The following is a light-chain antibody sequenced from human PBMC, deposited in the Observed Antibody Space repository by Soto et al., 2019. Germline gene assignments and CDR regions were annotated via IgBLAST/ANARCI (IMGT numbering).Light chain of an antibody. V-gene: IGLV2-14*01. CDR2: EVS. CDR3: SSYTSHNTPWV. CDR1: SSDVGGFDF. Sequence: LTQPASVSGSPGQSITISCTGTSSDVGGFDFVSWYQHHPGKAPKLLVYEVSNRPSRVSSRFSGSKSGTTASLTISGLQAEDEADYYCSSYTSHNTPWVFGGGTKVTVL. J-gene: IGLJ3*02.